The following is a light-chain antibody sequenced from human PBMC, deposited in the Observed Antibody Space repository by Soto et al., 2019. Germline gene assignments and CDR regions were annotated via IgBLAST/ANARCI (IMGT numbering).Light chain of an antibody. V-gene: IGKV3-20*01. CDR2: GAS. CDR1: QSVSSSY. CDR3: QQYGSSLPT. J-gene: IGKJ5*01. Sequence: DIQLTPSPCTLSLSPGERATLSCRASQSVSSSYLAWYQQKPGQAPRLLIYGASSRATGIPDRFSGSGSGTDFTLTISRLEPEDFAVYYCQQYGSSLPTFGQGTRLEI.